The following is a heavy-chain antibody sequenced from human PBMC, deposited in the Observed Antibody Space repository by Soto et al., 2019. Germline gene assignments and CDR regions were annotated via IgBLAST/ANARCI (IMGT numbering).Heavy chain of an antibody. CDR1: GFTFSMYW. D-gene: IGHD5-18*01. CDR2: INDDGIST. V-gene: IGHV3-74*01. CDR3: ARETHSSHHNFDY. J-gene: IGHJ4*02. Sequence: QAGGSLRLSCAASGFTFSMYWMHWVRQVPGKGPEWVSRINDDGISTNYADSVQGRCTISRDNAKHTLYLQMNALTAEDTAIYYCARETHSSHHNFDYWGPGTLVTVSS.